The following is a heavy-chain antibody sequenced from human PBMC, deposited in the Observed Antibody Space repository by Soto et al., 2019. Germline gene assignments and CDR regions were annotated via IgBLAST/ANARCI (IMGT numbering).Heavy chain of an antibody. CDR3: SRRAPEGFDP. V-gene: IGHV4-39*01. CDR2: INHSGNT. CDR1: GGSIGTSAYY. Sequence: SETLSLTCAVSGGSIGTSAYYWGWIRQAPGKGLEWIGSINHSGNTYLSPSLKDRVTMSVDTSKNSFSLKLRSATAADTGLYYCSRRAPEGFDPWGQGTLVTVYS. J-gene: IGHJ5*02.